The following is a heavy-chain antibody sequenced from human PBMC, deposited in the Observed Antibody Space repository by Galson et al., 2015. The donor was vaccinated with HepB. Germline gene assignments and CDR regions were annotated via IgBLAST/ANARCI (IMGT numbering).Heavy chain of an antibody. CDR1: GFTFNNYG. D-gene: IGHD5-12*01. V-gene: IGHV3-30*03. Sequence: SLRLSCAASGFTFNNYGIHWVRQAPGKGLEWVAVTSYDGNIKDYADSVKGRFTISRDNSKNTLDLQMNSPREEDTAVYFCARDLGYTGHAPFDYWGQGTLVTVSS. CDR3: ARDLGYTGHAPFDY. J-gene: IGHJ4*02. CDR2: TSYDGNIK.